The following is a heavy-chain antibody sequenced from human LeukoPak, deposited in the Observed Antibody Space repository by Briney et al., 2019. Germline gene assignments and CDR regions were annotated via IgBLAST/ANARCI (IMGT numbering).Heavy chain of an antibody. Sequence: GRSLRLSCAASGFTFSDYYMSWIRQAPGKGLGWVSYISSSGSTIYYADSVKGRFTISRDNAKNSLYLQMNSLRAEDTAVYYCARNGDSGYDWDYWGQGTPVTVSS. V-gene: IGHV3-11*01. CDR1: GFTFSDYY. CDR3: ARNGDSGYDWDY. J-gene: IGHJ4*02. D-gene: IGHD5-12*01. CDR2: ISSSGSTI.